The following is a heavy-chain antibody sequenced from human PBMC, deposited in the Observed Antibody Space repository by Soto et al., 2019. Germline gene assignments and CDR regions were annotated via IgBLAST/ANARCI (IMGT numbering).Heavy chain of an antibody. D-gene: IGHD4-17*01. CDR3: ARAADYGGSRGGMDV. V-gene: IGHV4-31*03. J-gene: IGHJ6*02. Sequence: QVRLEESGPGLVKPSETLSLICSVSGGSVNNANYFWNWIRHHPENGLEWIGYIYYSGSTRYNPSFKSRVTLSIDTSKNQFSLSLNSVTVADTAVYFCARAADYGGSRGGMDVWGRGTTVTVSS. CDR2: IYYSGST. CDR1: GGSVNNANYF.